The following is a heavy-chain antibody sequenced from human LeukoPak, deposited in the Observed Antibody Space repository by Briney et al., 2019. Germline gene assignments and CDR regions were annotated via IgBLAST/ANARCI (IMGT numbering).Heavy chain of an antibody. CDR3: ARGGPRWQTPRDY. Sequence: PSETLSLTCTVSGYSISSGYYWGWIRQPPGKGLEWIGSIYHSGSTYYNPSLKSRVTISVDTSKNQFSLKLSSVTAADTAVYCCARGGPRWQTPRDYWGQGTLVTVSS. V-gene: IGHV4-38-2*02. CDR1: GYSISSGYY. D-gene: IGHD4-23*01. CDR2: IYHSGST. J-gene: IGHJ4*02.